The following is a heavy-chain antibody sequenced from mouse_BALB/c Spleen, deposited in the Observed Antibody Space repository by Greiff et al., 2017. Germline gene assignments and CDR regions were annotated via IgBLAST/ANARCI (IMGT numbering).Heavy chain of an antibody. CDR1: GYAFTNYL. Sequence: QVQLQQSGAELVRPGTSVKVSCKASGYAFTNYLIEWVKQRPGQGLEWIGVINPGSGGTNYNEKFKGKATLTADKSSSTAYMQLSSLTSDDSAVYFCARDFDYGSGYAMDDWGQGTSVTVSS. D-gene: IGHD1-1*01. V-gene: IGHV1-54*01. J-gene: IGHJ4*01. CDR2: INPGSGGT. CDR3: ARDFDYGSGYAMDD.